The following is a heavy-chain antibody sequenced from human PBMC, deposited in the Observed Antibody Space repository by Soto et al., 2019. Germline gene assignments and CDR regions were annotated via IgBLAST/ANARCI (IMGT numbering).Heavy chain of an antibody. Sequence: ASVKVSCKASGGTFSSYAISWVRQAPGQGLEWMGGIIPIFGTANYAQKFQGRVTITADESTSTAYMELSSLRSEDTAVYYCARDLNGGSERMFYGMDVWGQGTTVTVSS. V-gene: IGHV1-69*13. CDR2: IIPIFGTA. J-gene: IGHJ6*02. CDR3: ARDLNGGSERMFYGMDV. D-gene: IGHD7-27*01. CDR1: GGTFSSYA.